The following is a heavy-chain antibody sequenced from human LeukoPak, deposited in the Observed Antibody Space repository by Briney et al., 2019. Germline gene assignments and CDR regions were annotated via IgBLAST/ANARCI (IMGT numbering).Heavy chain of an antibody. J-gene: IGHJ5*02. CDR3: ARHGSRRGAWFDP. V-gene: IGHV3-7*01. CDR1: GFTVGSTY. D-gene: IGHD3-10*01. CDR2: IKQDGSEK. Sequence: PGGSLRLSCAASGFTVGSTYISWVRQAPGKGLEWVANIKQDGSEKSYVDSVKGRFTISRDNAKNSLYLQMNSLRAEDTAVYYCARHGSRRGAWFDPWGQGTLVTVSS.